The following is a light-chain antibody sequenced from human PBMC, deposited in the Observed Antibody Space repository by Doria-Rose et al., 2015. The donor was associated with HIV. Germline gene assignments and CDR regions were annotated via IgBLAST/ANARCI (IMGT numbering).Light chain of an antibody. V-gene: IGLV2-14*03. CDR3: NSYTTSSTHNYV. Sequence: LIQPASVSGSPGQSITISCTGTSSDVGGFGYVSWYQQHPGKAPKLMIYDVSNRPSGVSNRFSGSKSGDTASLIISGLQAEDEADYYCNSYTTSSTHNYVFGTGTKVTVL. CDR1: SSDVGGFGY. J-gene: IGLJ1*01. CDR2: DVS.